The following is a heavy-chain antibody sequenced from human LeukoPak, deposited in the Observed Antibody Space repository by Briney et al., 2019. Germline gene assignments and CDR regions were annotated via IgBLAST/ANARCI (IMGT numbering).Heavy chain of an antibody. J-gene: IGHJ4*02. CDR1: GGSFSGYY. V-gene: IGHV4-34*01. Sequence: SETLSLTCAVYGGSFSGYYWSWIRQPPGKGLEWIGEINHSGSTNYNPSLKSRVTISVDTSKNQFSLKLSSVTAADTAVYYCAKSLWAGYSSGLMIDYWGQGTLVTVSS. CDR2: INHSGST. D-gene: IGHD6-19*01. CDR3: AKSLWAGYSSGLMIDY.